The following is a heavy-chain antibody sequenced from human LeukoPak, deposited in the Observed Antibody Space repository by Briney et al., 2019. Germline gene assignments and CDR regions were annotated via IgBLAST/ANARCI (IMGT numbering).Heavy chain of an antibody. Sequence: GGSLRLSCAASGFTFSNAWMSWVRQAPGKGLEWVSTIKHIGPTTYYADSVKGRFTISRDNAKNSLFLQMSSLRADDTAIYYCARAGELRYMDVWGKGTAVTVSS. CDR2: IKHIGPTT. D-gene: IGHD3-16*01. CDR3: ARAGELRYMDV. CDR1: GFTFSNAW. J-gene: IGHJ6*03. V-gene: IGHV3-11*04.